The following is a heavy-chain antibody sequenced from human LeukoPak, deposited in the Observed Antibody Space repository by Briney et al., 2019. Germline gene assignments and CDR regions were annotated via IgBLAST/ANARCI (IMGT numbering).Heavy chain of an antibody. Sequence: KASETLSLTCTVSGGSISSYYWSWIRQPPGKGLEWIANIHYSGSTNHNPSLKSRVTISVDTSKNQFSLKLTSVTAADSAVYFCARSRNYGSGTYYSDYYYYGMDVWGQGTTVTVSS. CDR3: ARSRNYGSGTYYSDYYYYGMDV. J-gene: IGHJ6*02. D-gene: IGHD3-10*01. CDR2: IHYSGST. V-gene: IGHV4-59*01. CDR1: GGSISSYY.